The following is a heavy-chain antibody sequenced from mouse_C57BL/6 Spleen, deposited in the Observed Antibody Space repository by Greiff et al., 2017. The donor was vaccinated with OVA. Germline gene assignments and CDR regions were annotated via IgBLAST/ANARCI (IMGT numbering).Heavy chain of an antibody. J-gene: IGHJ4*01. V-gene: IGHV1-22*01. CDR1: GYTFTDYN. CDR3: ARVRITTVVERGYAMDY. D-gene: IGHD1-1*01. CDR2: INPNNGGT. Sequence: EVQLQQSGPELVKPGASVKMSCKASGYTFTDYNMHWVKQSHGKSLEWIGYINPNNGGTSYNQKFKGKATLTVNKSSSTAYMELRSLTSEDSAVYYCARVRITTVVERGYAMDYWGQGTSVTVSS.